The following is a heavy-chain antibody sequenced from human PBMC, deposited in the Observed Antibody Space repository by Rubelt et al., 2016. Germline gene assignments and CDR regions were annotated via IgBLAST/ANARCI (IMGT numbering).Heavy chain of an antibody. J-gene: IGHJ5*02. CDR1: GGSFSGYY. CDR2: ISSPSSTI. Sequence: QVQLQQWGAGLLKPSETLSLTCAVYGGSFSGYYWSWIRQPPGKGLEWDSYISSPSSTISYADSVTGRFTLSSDSARNSLFLQRNSLRDEDTAVYYSTRGSPLGYSSSGWFDPWGQGTLVTVSS. D-gene: IGHD6-6*01. CDR3: TRGSPLGYSSSGWFDP. V-gene: IGHV3-11*04.